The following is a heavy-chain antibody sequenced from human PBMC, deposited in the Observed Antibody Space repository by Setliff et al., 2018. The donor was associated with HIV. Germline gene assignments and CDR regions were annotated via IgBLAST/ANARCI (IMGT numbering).Heavy chain of an antibody. Sequence: EGSLRLSCAASGFIFSRYGMHWVRQAPGKGLDWEAFIRYDGSYAYYADSVKGRFSVSRDNSNKTLYLQMNSLRADDTAMYYCAKMLDIAVPQTGDRKSRIIATLDPWGQGTLVTVSS. CDR1: GFIFSRYG. CDR3: AKMLDIAVPQTGDRKSRIIATLDP. CDR2: IRYDGSYA. V-gene: IGHV3-30*02. D-gene: IGHD3-10*01. J-gene: IGHJ5*02.